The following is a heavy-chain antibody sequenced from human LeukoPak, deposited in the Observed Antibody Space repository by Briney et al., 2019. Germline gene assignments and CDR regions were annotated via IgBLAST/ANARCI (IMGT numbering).Heavy chain of an antibody. V-gene: IGHV3-48*03. CDR1: GFTFSTYA. Sequence: PGGSLRLSCAASGFTFSTYAMNWIRQAPGKGLEWVAYFGSTGTIHYADSMRGRFTISRDNAEMSLFLQMNSLRVDDTAVYYCARSNGPRYFDRWGQGTLVTVSS. D-gene: IGHD4-11*01. CDR3: ARSNGPRYFDR. CDR2: FGSTGTI. J-gene: IGHJ4*02.